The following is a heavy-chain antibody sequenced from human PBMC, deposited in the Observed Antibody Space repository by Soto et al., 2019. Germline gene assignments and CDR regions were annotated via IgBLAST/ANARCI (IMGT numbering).Heavy chain of an antibody. CDR2: IFSSGST. CDR1: GGAINTFY. CDR3: AREGSYSAYNFAHGIQLWSFDF. D-gene: IGHD5-12*01. Sequence: SESMSLTSAVSGGAINTFYWSWVRQPAGKGLEWIGRIFSSGSTSFNPSLESRVAVSVDTSKNHFSLNLSSVTAADMAVYYCAREGSYSAYNFAHGIQLWSFDFWGQGALVTVSS. V-gene: IGHV4-4*07. J-gene: IGHJ4*02.